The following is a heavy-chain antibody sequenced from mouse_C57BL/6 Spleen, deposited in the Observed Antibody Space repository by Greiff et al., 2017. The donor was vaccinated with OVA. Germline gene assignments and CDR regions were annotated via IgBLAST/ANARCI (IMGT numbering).Heavy chain of an antibody. D-gene: IGHD1-1*01. J-gene: IGHJ1*03. Sequence: QVQLQQSGAELVRPGASVTLSCKASGYTFTDYEMHWVKQTPVHGLAWIGAIDPETGGTAYNQQFKGKALLTADKSSSTAYMELRSLSSEDSAVYSCPRTGICSYYALYFDFWGTGTTVTVSS. CDR1: GYTFTDYE. CDR2: IDPETGGT. CDR3: PRTGICSYYALYFDF. V-gene: IGHV1-15*01.